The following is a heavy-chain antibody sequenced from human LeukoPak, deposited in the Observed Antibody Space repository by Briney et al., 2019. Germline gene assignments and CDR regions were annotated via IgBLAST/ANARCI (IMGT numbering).Heavy chain of an antibody. D-gene: IGHD6-19*01. CDR1: GFTFSSYS. CDR2: IRSSSSYI. J-gene: IGHJ4*02. Sequence: PGASQILSGAASGFTFSSYSMNWVRQAPRKGLEGVSSIRSSSSYIYYADSVKGRFTISRDNANNSLYLQMNSLRAEDTAVYYCARDFGTGYSSGWYGDYWGQGTLVTVSS. CDR3: ARDFGTGYSSGWYGDY. V-gene: IGHV3-21*01.